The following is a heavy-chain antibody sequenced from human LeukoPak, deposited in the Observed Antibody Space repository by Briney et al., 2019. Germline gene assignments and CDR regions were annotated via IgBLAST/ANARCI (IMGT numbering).Heavy chain of an antibody. V-gene: IGHV4-59*01. D-gene: IGHD6-6*01. CDR2: IYYSGST. CDR1: GCSISSYY. J-gene: IGHJ4*02. CDR3: ARGGAARPYSFDY. Sequence: SETLSLTCTVAGCSISSYYWSWIRQPPGKGLEWIGYIYYSGSTNYNPSLKSRVTISVDTSKNQFSLKLSSVTAADTAVYYCARGGAARPYSFDYWGRGTLVTVSS.